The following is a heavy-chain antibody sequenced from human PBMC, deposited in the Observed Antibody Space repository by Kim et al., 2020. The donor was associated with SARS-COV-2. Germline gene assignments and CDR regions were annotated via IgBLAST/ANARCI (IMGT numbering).Heavy chain of an antibody. CDR3: ARDPHSLDY. V-gene: IGHV3-48*02. Sequence: YYADSGKGRLTISRDNAKNSLYLEMTNLRDEDTALYYCARDPHSLDYWGQGTLVTVSS. J-gene: IGHJ4*02.